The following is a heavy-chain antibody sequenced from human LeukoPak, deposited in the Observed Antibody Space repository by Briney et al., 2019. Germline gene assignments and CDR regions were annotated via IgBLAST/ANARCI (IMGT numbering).Heavy chain of an antibody. D-gene: IGHD1-26*01. CDR2: IYSRGLTRGST. CDR3: ARDQEYSGSYYRYFDY. J-gene: IGHJ4*02. CDR1: GGSLSSYY. Sequence: SETLSLTCTVSGGSLSSYYWSWIRQPPGKGLEWIGYIYSRGLTRGSTNYNPSLKSRVTISVDTSKNQFSLKLSSVTAADTAVYYCARDQEYSGSYYRYFDYWGQGALVTVSS. V-gene: IGHV4-59*01.